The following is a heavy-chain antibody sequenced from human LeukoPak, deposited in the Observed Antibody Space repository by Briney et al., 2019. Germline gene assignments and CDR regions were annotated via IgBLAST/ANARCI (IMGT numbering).Heavy chain of an antibody. D-gene: IGHD6-6*01. J-gene: IGHJ4*02. CDR3: ARLSIASPSTFDY. Sequence: GGSLRLSCAASGFTFSSYWMSWVRQAPGKGLEWVANIKQDGSEKYYVDSVKGRFTISRDNAKNSLYLQMNSLRAEDTAVYYCARLSIASPSTFDYWGQGTLVTVSS. CDR2: IKQDGSEK. CDR1: GFTFSSYW. V-gene: IGHV3-7*01.